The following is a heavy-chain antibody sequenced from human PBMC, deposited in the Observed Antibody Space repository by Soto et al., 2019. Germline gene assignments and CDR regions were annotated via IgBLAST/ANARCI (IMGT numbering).Heavy chain of an antibody. D-gene: IGHD2-15*01. J-gene: IGHJ5*02. CDR2: IYTSGST. Sequence: SETLSLTCTVSGGSISSYYWSWIRQPAGKGLEWIGRIYTSGSTNYNPSLKSRVTMSVDTSKNQFSLKLSSVTAADTAVYYCARSLNLLGFHNWFDPWGQGTLVTVSS. CDR1: GGSISSYY. V-gene: IGHV4-4*07. CDR3: ARSLNLLGFHNWFDP.